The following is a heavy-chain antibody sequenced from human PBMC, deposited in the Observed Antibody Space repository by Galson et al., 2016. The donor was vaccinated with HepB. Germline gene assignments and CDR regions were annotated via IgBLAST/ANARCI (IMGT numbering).Heavy chain of an antibody. CDR3: ARGIAAEEDY. V-gene: IGHV3-66*02. CDR2: IYSAGST. CDR1: GFIVSSHY. Sequence: SLRLSCAASGFIVSSHYMDWVRQAPGKGLEWVSVIYSAGSTYYADSVKGRFTISRENSKKTAYLQMNSLRAEDTAVYYCARGIAAEEDYWGQGTLVTVSS. J-gene: IGHJ4*02. D-gene: IGHD6-13*01.